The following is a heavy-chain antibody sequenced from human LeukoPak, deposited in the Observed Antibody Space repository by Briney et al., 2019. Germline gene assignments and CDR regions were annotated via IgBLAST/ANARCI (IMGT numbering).Heavy chain of an antibody. J-gene: IGHJ3*01. Sequence: PGGSLRLSCAASAFTFSGYWMSWVRQPPGKGLEWIGSIHYSGSTYNIPSLKRRVSISVDTSKNQLSLKLSSVTAADTAVYYCARPVEMQSYGLSLEPFDLWGQGTMVTVSS. V-gene: IGHV4-38-2*01. CDR2: IHYSGST. CDR3: ARPVEMQSYGLSLEPFDL. CDR1: AFTFSGYW. D-gene: IGHD3-16*01.